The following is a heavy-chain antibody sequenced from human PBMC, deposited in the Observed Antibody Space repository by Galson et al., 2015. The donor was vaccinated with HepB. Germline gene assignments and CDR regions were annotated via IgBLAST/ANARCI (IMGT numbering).Heavy chain of an antibody. J-gene: IGHJ4*02. Sequence: VKVSCKASGGTFSSYAISWVRQAPGQGLEWMGGIIPIFGTANYAQKFQGRVTITADESTSTAYMELSSLRSEDTAVYYCARAVVPAAMLNPKYYFDYWGQGTLVTVSS. V-gene: IGHV1-69*13. CDR1: GGTFSSYA. CDR3: ARAVVPAAMLNPKYYFDY. CDR2: IIPIFGTA. D-gene: IGHD2-2*01.